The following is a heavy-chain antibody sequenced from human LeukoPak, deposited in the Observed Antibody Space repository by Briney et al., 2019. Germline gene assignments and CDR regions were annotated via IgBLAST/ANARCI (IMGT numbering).Heavy chain of an antibody. J-gene: IGHJ4*02. D-gene: IGHD1-26*01. Sequence: GGSLRLSCVASGFILSSYTMHWVRQAPGKGLEWVAVISYDGSNKYYADSVRGRFTISRDNSKNTLYVQMNSLRAEDTSVYYCARSPGILGTNYFDYWGQGTLVTVSS. CDR3: ARSPGILGTNYFDY. CDR2: ISYDGSNK. V-gene: IGHV3-30*04. CDR1: GFILSSYT.